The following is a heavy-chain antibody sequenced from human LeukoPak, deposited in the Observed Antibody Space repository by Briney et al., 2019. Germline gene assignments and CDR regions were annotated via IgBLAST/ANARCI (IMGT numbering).Heavy chain of an antibody. D-gene: IGHD3-16*02. CDR1: GFTFSSDA. CDR2: ISYDGNNE. J-gene: IGHJ6*04. Sequence: GGSLRLSCAASGFTFSSDAMHWVRQAPGKGLEWVAVISYDGNNEYYADSVKGRFTISRDNSKNTLYLQMNSLRAEDTAVYYCARAPWDYVWGSYRYTGYYYGMDVWGKGTTVTVSS. CDR3: ARAPWDYVWGSYRYTGYYYGMDV. V-gene: IGHV3-30-3*01.